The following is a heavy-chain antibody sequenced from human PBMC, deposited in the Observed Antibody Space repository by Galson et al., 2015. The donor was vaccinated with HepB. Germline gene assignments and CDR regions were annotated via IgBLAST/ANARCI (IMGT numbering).Heavy chain of an antibody. J-gene: IGHJ1*01. CDR3: ARGIAAAGTRYFQH. CDR1: GFTVSSNY. D-gene: IGHD6-13*01. Sequence: SLRLSCAASGFTVSSNYMSWVRQAPGKGLEWVSVIYSGGSTYYADSVNGRFTISRDNSKNTLYLQMNSLRAEDTAVYYCARGIAAAGTRYFQHWGQGTLVTVSS. V-gene: IGHV3-66*01. CDR2: IYSGGST.